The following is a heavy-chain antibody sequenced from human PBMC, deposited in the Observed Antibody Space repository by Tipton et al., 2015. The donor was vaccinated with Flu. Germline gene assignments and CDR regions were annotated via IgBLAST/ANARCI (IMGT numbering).Heavy chain of an antibody. D-gene: IGHD3-16*01. CDR1: GFTFNNYA. CDR2: ISGGGTST. J-gene: IGHJ5*01. Sequence: SLRLSCVASGFTFNNYAMNWVRQAPGKGLEWVSGISGGGTSTYYGDSVKGRFTVSRDNSKNILYLQMDNLRVEDTAVYYCAKDGSSDWGSWFDSWGHGTLATVSS. V-gene: IGHV3-23*01. CDR3: AKDGSSDWGSWFDS.